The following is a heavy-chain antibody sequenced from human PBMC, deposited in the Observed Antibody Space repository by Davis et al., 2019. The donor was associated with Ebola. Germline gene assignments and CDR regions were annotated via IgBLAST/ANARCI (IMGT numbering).Heavy chain of an antibody. Sequence: GESLKISCAASGFTFSGSAMHWVRQASGKGLEWVSSISSSSSYIYYADSVKGRFTISRDNAKNSLYLQMNSLRAEDTAVYYCARGGSIAALYYYYGMDVWGQGTTVTVSS. J-gene: IGHJ6*02. CDR1: GFTFSGSA. D-gene: IGHD6-6*01. CDR3: ARGGSIAALYYYYGMDV. V-gene: IGHV3-21*01. CDR2: ISSSSSYI.